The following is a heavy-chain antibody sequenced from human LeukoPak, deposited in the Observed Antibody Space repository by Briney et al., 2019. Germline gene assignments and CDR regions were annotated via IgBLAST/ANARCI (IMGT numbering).Heavy chain of an antibody. CDR2: IIPILGIA. CDR3: ARVLHASFYYDSSGYRY. CDR1: GGTFSSYT. J-gene: IGHJ4*02. V-gene: IGHV1-69*02. D-gene: IGHD3-22*01. Sequence: SVKVSCKASGGTFSSYTISWVRQAPGQGLEWMGRIIPILGIANYAQKFQGRVTITADKSTSTAYMELSSLRSEDTAVYYCARVLHASFYYDSSGYRYWGQGTLVTVSS.